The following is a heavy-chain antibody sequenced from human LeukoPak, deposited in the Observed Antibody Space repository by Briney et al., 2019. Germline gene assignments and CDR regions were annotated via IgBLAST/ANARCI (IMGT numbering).Heavy chain of an antibody. J-gene: IGHJ4*02. D-gene: IGHD6-19*01. V-gene: IGHV1-24*01. Sequence: ASVKVSCKVSGYTLTELSMHWVRQAPGKGLEWMGGFDPEDGETIYAQKFQGRVTMTEDTSTDTAYMELSSLRSEDTAVYYCATGVISSGWYSPLTFWYWGQGTLVTVSS. CDR3: ATGVISSGWYSPLTFWY. CDR2: FDPEDGET. CDR1: GYTLTELS.